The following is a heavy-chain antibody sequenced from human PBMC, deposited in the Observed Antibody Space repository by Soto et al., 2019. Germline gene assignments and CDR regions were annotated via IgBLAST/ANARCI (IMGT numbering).Heavy chain of an antibody. V-gene: IGHV3-30-3*01. CDR1: GFTLSSYA. Sequence: PXGSLRLSCAASGFTLSSYAMNWVRQAPGKGLEWVALISHDGINKYYADSVRGRFTISRDSSTNTLYLQMNSLRAADTAVYYCGRCTSTSCHLGSDSWGQGTLVTVSS. J-gene: IGHJ4*02. CDR3: GRCTSTSCHLGSDS. CDR2: ISHDGINK. D-gene: IGHD2-2*01.